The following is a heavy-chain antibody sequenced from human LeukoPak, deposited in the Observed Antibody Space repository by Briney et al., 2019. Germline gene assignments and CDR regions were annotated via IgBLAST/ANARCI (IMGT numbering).Heavy chain of an antibody. D-gene: IGHD3-16*01. Sequence: SETLSLTCTVSGGSVSNGNLFWTWIRQPPGKGLEWIGNVYYTGSTNYNSSLMSRVTISIDTSNNQLSLQLNSVAAADAAVYYRAHLRGPYVGAYYYYGLDVWGQGTTVTVSS. CDR2: VYYTGST. V-gene: IGHV4-61*01. J-gene: IGHJ6*02. CDR3: AHLRGPYVGAYYYYGLDV. CDR1: GGSVSNGNLF.